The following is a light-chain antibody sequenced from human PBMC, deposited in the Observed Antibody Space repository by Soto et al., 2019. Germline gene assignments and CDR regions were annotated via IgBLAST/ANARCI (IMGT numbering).Light chain of an antibody. J-gene: IGLJ1*01. Sequence: QSALTQPPSASGSPGQPVTISCTGTSSDVGGYNYVSWYQQHPDKAPKLMLYEVTKRPSGVPDRFSGSKSGTTASLTVSGLQAEDEADYYCRSYAGSNKFYVFGPGTKLTVL. CDR2: EVT. CDR3: RSYAGSNKFYV. CDR1: SSDVGGYNY. V-gene: IGLV2-8*01.